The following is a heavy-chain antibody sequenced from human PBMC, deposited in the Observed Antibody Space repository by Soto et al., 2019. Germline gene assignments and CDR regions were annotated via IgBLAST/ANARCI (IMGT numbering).Heavy chain of an antibody. CDR3: FKIGRQSQTFYSWSDS. V-gene: IGHV4-38-2*01. D-gene: IGHD1-26*01. CDR1: DHSISSDFY. Sequence: SETLSLTCVVSDHSISSDFYWGWIREPPGKGLEWIGSIYHSGTTYYNPSLRSRLTISIDTSKNQFSLMLGSVTAADTALYHWFKIGRQSQTFYSWSDSWGQGTLVTVS. J-gene: IGHJ5*01. CDR2: IYHSGTT.